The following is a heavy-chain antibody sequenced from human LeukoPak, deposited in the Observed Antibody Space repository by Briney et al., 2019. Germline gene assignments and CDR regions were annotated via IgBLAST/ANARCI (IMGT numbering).Heavy chain of an antibody. V-gene: IGHV3-23*01. D-gene: IGHD2-21*01. CDR1: GFTFSSYG. Sequence: GGTLRLSCAASGFTFSSYGMSWVRQGPGKGLEWVSGISGSGGSTYYADSVRGRFTISRDNSKNTLYLQMNRLRPEDAAVYYCAKAPVTTCRGAYCYPFDYWGQGTLVTVSS. CDR2: ISGSGGST. J-gene: IGHJ4*02. CDR3: AKAPVTTCRGAYCYPFDY.